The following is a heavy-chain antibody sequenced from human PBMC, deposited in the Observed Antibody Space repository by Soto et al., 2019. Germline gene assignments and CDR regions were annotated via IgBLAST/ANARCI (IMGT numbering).Heavy chain of an antibody. J-gene: IGHJ4*02. CDR2: ISGGDT. V-gene: IGHV3-23*01. Sequence: GGSLRLSCAASGFTFTSYALSWVRQAPGKGLEWVSTISGGDTYYADFVKGRFTIFRDISKNTLYLQMDGLRAEDTAIYYCAKDRETAWFPDFWGQGALVTVYS. CDR3: AKDRETAWFPDF. CDR1: GFTFTSYA. D-gene: IGHD3-10*01.